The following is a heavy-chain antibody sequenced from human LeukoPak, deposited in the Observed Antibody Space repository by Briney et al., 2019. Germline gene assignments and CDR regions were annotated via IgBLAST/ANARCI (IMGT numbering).Heavy chain of an antibody. V-gene: IGHV1-2*02. CDR2: INPNSGGT. D-gene: IGHD3-10*01. CDR3: ARGGSGTYSQY. CDR1: GYTFTDYF. Sequence: ASVKVSCKASGYTFTDYFIHWVRQAPGQGLEWMGWINPNSGGTNYAQKFQGRVTMTRDTSINTAYMELSSLISDDTAVYYCARGGSGTYSQYWGRGTLVTVSS. J-gene: IGHJ4*02.